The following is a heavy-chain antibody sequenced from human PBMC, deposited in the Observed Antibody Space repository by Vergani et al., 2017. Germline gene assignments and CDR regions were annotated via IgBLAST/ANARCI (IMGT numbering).Heavy chain of an antibody. J-gene: IGHJ3*02. CDR2: IIPIFGTA. V-gene: IGHV1-69*13. Sequence: QVQLVQSGAEVKKPGSSVKVSCKASGGPFKNSAFSWVRQVPGQGLEWMGRIIPIFGTANYAQKFQGRVTITADESTSTAYMELSSLRSEDTAVYYCAREVRQWLPDAFDIWGQGTMVTVSS. D-gene: IGHD6-19*01. CDR1: GGPFKNSA. CDR3: AREVRQWLPDAFDI.